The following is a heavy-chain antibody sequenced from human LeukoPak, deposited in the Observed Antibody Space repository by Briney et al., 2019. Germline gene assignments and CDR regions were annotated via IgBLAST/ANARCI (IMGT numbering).Heavy chain of an antibody. V-gene: IGHV4-4*07. CDR2: IYTSGST. Sequence: SETLSLTCTVSGGSISSYYWSWIRQPAGKGLEWIGRIYTSGSTNYNPSLKSRVTMSVDTSKNQFSLKLSSVTAADTAVYYCARVSGYCSSTSCYNWFDPWGQGTLVTVSS. CDR1: GGSISSYY. CDR3: ARVSGYCSSTSCYNWFDP. D-gene: IGHD2-2*02. J-gene: IGHJ5*02.